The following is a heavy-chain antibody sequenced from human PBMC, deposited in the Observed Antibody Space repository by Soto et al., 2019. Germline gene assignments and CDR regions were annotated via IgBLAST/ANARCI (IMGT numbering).Heavy chain of an antibody. CDR3: ARQKQVDY. Sequence: GWSLRLSCAPSGFTFISYAMHWVRQAPGKGLEWVAVISYDGSNKYYADSVKGRFTISRDNSKNTLYLQMNSLRAEDTAVYYCARQKQVDYWGQGTLVTVSS. V-gene: IGHV3-30-3*01. J-gene: IGHJ4*02. CDR2: ISYDGSNK. D-gene: IGHD6-13*01. CDR1: GFTFISYA.